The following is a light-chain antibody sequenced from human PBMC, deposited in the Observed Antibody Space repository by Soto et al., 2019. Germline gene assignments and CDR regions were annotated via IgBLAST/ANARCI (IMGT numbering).Light chain of an antibody. CDR1: SSDVGAYNS. V-gene: IGLV2-14*01. J-gene: IGLJ1*01. CDR2: EVS. Sequence: QSALTQPASVSGSPGQSITISCTGTSSDVGAYNSVSWYQQYPGKAPKLMMYEVSNRPSGVSDRFSGSKSGNTASLTISGLQTGDEADYYCSSYRSSPTYVFGTGTKLTVL. CDR3: SSYRSSPTYV.